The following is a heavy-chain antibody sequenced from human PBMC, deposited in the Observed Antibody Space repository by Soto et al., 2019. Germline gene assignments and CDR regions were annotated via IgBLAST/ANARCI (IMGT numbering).Heavy chain of an antibody. CDR1: GYTFTSYG. J-gene: IGHJ6*02. Sequence: QVQLVQSGAEVKRPGASLKVSCKASGYTFTSYGINWVRQAPGQGLEWMGWISPYTGNTNYAQECQGRVTMTADTSTSTAYMELRRLRSDDTAVYYCAREKGKAVTGTYYYYGMDVWGQGTTVTVSS. V-gene: IGHV1-18*04. CDR3: AREKGKAVTGTYYYYGMDV. D-gene: IGHD6-19*01. CDR2: ISPYTGNT.